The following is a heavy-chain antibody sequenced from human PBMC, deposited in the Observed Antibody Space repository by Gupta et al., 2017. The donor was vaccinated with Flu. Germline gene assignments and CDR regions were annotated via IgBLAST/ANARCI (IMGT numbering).Heavy chain of an antibody. CDR3: ARGDYDFWSGYSPENWFDP. V-gene: IGHV1-8*01. CDR1: GYTFTSYD. Sequence: QVQLVQSGAEVKKPGASVKVSCKASGYTFTSYDINWVRQATGQGLEWMGWMNPNSGNTGYAQKFQGRVTMTRNTSISTAYMELSSLRSEDTAVYYCARGDYDFWSGYSPENWFDPWGQGTLVTVSS. J-gene: IGHJ5*02. D-gene: IGHD3-3*01. CDR2: MNPNSGNT.